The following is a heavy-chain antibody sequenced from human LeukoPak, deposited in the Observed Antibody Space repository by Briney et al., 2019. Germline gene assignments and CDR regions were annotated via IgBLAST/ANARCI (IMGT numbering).Heavy chain of an antibody. CDR3: ARFWGPLYYYDSSGSEGDY. Sequence: PSETLSLTCTVSGGSISSSSYYWGWIRQPPGKGPKWIGSIYYSRSTYYNPSLKSRVTISVDTSKNQFSLKLSSVTAADTAVYYCARFWGPLYYYDSSGSEGDYWGQGTLVTVSS. J-gene: IGHJ4*02. D-gene: IGHD3-22*01. CDR1: GGSISSSSYY. V-gene: IGHV4-39*01. CDR2: IYYSRST.